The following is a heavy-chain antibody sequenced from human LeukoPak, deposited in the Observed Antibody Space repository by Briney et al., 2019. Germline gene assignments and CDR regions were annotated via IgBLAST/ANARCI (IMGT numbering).Heavy chain of an antibody. J-gene: IGHJ4*02. CDR1: GFTFSRFS. D-gene: IGHD5-18*01. CDR2: ISSSSGTI. Sequence: PGGSLRLSCAASGFTFSRFSMNWVRQAPGKGLEWVSYISSSSGTIYYADSVKGRFTISRDNAKNSLYLQMNSLRAEDTAVYYCAKDRGYTYGLDYWGQGTLVTVSS. CDR3: AKDRGYTYGLDY. V-gene: IGHV3-48*04.